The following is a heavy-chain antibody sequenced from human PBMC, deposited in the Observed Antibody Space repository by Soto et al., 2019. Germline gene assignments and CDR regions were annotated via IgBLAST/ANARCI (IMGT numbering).Heavy chain of an antibody. D-gene: IGHD3-9*01. Sequence: QLQLQESGPGLVKPSETLSLTCTVPGGSISSSSYYWGWIRQPPGKGLEWIGSIYYSGLTYYNPSLKCRVTISLDNSKSQFSLKLNSVTAADTAVYYCARLEGLATISDYFDHWGQGTLGTVSS. J-gene: IGHJ4*02. V-gene: IGHV4-39*01. CDR2: IYYSGLT. CDR1: GGSISSSSYY. CDR3: ARLEGLATISDYFDH.